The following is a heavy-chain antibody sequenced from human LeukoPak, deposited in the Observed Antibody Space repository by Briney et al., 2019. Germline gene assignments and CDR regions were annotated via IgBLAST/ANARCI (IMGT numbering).Heavy chain of an antibody. D-gene: IGHD6-6*01. CDR1: GGSISSSSYY. Sequence: SETLSLTCTVSGGSISSSSYYWGWIRQPPGKGLEWIGSIYYSGSTYYNPSLKSRVTISVDTSKNQFSLKLSSVTAADTAVYYCARAILPLLAARNIYYFDYWGQGTLVTVSS. CDR3: ARAILPLLAARNIYYFDY. V-gene: IGHV4-39*07. CDR2: IYYSGST. J-gene: IGHJ4*02.